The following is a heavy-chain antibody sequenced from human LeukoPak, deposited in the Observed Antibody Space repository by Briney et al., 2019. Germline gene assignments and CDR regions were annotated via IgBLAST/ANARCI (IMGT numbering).Heavy chain of an antibody. CDR2: IYPGDSDT. CDR1: GYSFTSYW. D-gene: IGHD6-19*01. Sequence: KCGESLKISCKGSGYSFTSYWIGWVRQMPGKGLEWMGIIYPGDSDTRYSPSFQGQVTISADKSISTAYLQWSSLKASDTAMYYCARQSTPPDQWLVRNYYYYGMDVWGQGTTVTVSS. J-gene: IGHJ6*02. CDR3: ARQSTPPDQWLVRNYYYYGMDV. V-gene: IGHV5-51*01.